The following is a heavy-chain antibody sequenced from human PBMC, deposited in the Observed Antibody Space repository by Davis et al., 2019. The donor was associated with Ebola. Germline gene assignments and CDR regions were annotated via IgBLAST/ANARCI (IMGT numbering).Heavy chain of an antibody. Sequence: GESLKISCAASGFTFSHYGMHWVRQAPGKGLEWVAVIWYDGSNKYYADSVKGRFTISRDNSKNMLYLQMNSLRAEDTAVYYCATTPGTPGAFDIWGQGTTVTVSS. CDR1: GFTFSHYG. CDR3: ATTPGTPGAFDI. D-gene: IGHD1-26*01. CDR2: IWYDGSNK. J-gene: IGHJ3*02. V-gene: IGHV3-33*01.